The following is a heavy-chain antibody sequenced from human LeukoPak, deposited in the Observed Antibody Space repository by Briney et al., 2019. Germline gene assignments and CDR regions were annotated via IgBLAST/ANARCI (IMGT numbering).Heavy chain of an antibody. Sequence: SETLSLSCTVSGGSMSSNTHSWAWIRHPPGKGLEWIGSVRYGGSTYYNPSVNSRVSVSADTSKNHFSLNLTSVTAADTAVYYCARVSDSSWFSIHDASDIWGQGTMVTVSS. D-gene: IGHD6-13*01. CDR1: GGSMSSNTHS. CDR3: ARVSDSSWFSIHDASDI. V-gene: IGHV4-39*02. J-gene: IGHJ3*02. CDR2: VRYGGST.